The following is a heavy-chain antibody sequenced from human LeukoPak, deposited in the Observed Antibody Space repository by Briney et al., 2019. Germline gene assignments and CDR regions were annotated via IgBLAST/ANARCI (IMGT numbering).Heavy chain of an antibody. CDR3: ARDDTDYGDYEFNYAFDI. CDR2: ISYDGSNK. CDR1: GFTFSSYA. Sequence: GGSLRLSCAAPGFTFSSYAMHWVRQAPGKGLEWVAVISYDGSNKYYADSVKGRFTISRDNSKNTLYLQMNSLRAEDTAVYYCARDDTDYGDYEFNYAFDIWGQGTMVTVSS. V-gene: IGHV3-30-3*01. J-gene: IGHJ3*02. D-gene: IGHD4-17*01.